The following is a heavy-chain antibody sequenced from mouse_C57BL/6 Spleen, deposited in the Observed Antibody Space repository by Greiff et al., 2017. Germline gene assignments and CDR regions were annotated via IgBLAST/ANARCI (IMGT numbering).Heavy chain of an antibody. CDR2: ISDGGSYT. V-gene: IGHV5-4*01. Sequence: EVQVVESGGGLVKPGGSLKLSCAASGFTFSSYAMSWVRQTPEKRLEWVATISDGGSYTYSPDNVKGRFTISRDNAKNNLYLQISNLTSEDTAVYYCASLYDGYYYFDYWGQGTTLTVSS. CDR3: ASLYDGYYYFDY. D-gene: IGHD2-3*01. CDR1: GFTFSSYA. J-gene: IGHJ2*01.